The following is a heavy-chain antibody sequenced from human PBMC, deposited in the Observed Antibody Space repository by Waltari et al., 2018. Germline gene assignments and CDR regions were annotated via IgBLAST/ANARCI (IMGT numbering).Heavy chain of an antibody. J-gene: IGHJ4*02. D-gene: IGHD3-3*01. CDR1: GDSITNYY. CDR3: ARSYDFWSGYPLHY. CDR2: IAYSRST. V-gene: IGHV4-59*01. Sequence: QVQLQESGPGLVKHSETLSLICSVSGDSITNYYWSWVRQPPVKGLEWIGNIAYSRSTRYNPSLKRRATISVDTAKKQLSLRLGSLTAAAAAIHYCARSYDFWSGYPLHYWGQGTLVTVSS.